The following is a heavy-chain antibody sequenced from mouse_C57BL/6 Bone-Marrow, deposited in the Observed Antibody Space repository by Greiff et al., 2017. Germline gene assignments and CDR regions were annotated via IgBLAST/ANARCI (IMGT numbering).Heavy chain of an antibody. CDR2: INPNNGGT. CDR3: ARNGSSYVWFAY. V-gene: IGHV1-22*01. Sequence: EVQLQESGPELVKPGASVKMSCKASGYTFTDYNMHWVKQSHGKSLEWIGYINPNNGGTSYNQKFKGKATLTVNKSSSTAYMELRSLTSEDSAVYDCARNGSSYVWFAYWGQGTLVTVSA. D-gene: IGHD1-1*01. J-gene: IGHJ3*01. CDR1: GYTFTDYN.